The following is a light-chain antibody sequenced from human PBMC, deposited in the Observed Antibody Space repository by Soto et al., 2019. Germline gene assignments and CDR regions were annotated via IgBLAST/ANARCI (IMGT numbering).Light chain of an antibody. V-gene: IGKV4-1*01. CDR3: QQYYSTPPYT. Sequence: DIVMTQSPDSLAVSLGERANITCKSSQSVLYSSNTKNYLAWYQKKAGQPPKLLIYWASTRESGVPDRFSGSGSGTDFTLTISSLQAADVAVYYCQQYYSTPPYTFGQGTKLEIK. CDR1: QSVLYSSNTKNY. CDR2: WAS. J-gene: IGKJ2*01.